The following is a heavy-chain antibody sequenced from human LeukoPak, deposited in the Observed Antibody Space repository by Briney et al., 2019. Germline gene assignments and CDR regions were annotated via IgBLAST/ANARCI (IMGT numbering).Heavy chain of an antibody. CDR1: GFTFSSYA. V-gene: IGHV3-30-3*01. CDR3: ARQRYFDWLSLGDAFDI. D-gene: IGHD3-9*01. J-gene: IGHJ3*02. Sequence: PGGSLRLSCAASGFTFSSYAMHWVRQAPGKGLEWVAVISYDGSNKYYADSVKGRFTISRDNSKNTLYLQMNSLRAEDTAVYYCARQRYFDWLSLGDAFDIWGQGTMVTVSS. CDR2: ISYDGSNK.